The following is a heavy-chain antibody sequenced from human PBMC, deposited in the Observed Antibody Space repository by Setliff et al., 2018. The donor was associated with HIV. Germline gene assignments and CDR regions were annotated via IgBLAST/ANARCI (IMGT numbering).Heavy chain of an antibody. CDR2: INLSGGST. CDR1: GYTFTSYY. D-gene: IGHD3-22*01. Sequence: ASVKVSCKASGYTFTSYYMHWVRQAPGQGLEWMGIINLSGGSTSYAQKFQGRVTMTRDTSTSTAYMELRSLRSDDTAVYYCAREALAWYHYDSSGYSNWFDPWGQGTLVTVSS. V-gene: IGHV1-46*01. CDR3: AREALAWYHYDSSGYSNWFDP. J-gene: IGHJ5*02.